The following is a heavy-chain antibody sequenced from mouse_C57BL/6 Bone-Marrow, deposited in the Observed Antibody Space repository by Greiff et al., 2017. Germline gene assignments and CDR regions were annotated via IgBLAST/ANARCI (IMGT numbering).Heavy chain of an antibody. Sequence: EVQLQQSGPELVKPGASVKMSCKASGYTFTDYNMHWVKQSHGKSLEWIGYINPNNGGTSYNQKFKGKATLTVNKSSSTAYMELRSLTSEDSAVYYCVRVITTVVPYFDYWGQGTTLTVSS. J-gene: IGHJ2*01. CDR1: GYTFTDYN. V-gene: IGHV1-22*01. CDR2: INPNNGGT. D-gene: IGHD1-1*01. CDR3: VRVITTVVPYFDY.